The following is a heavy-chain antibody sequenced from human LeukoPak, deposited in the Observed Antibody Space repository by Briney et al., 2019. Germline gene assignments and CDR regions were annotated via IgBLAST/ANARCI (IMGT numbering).Heavy chain of an antibody. CDR2: ITHSGST. CDR3: ARRLDL. Sequence: PETLSLTCAVYGGSFSGYYWSWIRQPPGKGLEWIGEITHSGSTNYNTSLKSRVTISVDTSKHQFSLKLTSVTAADTAVYYCARRLDLWGRGTLVTVSS. J-gene: IGHJ2*01. CDR1: GGSFSGYY. V-gene: IGHV4-34*01.